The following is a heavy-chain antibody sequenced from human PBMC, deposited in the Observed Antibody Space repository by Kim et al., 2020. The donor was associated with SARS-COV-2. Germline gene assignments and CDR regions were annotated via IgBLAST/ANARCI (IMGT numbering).Heavy chain of an antibody. D-gene: IGHD5-12*01. CDR3: ARVGGYSGYDFGY. J-gene: IGHJ4*02. Sequence: SAQKFQGRVTMTRNTSTSTVYMGLSSLRSEVTAVYYCARVGGYSGYDFGYWGQGTLVTVSS. V-gene: IGHV1-46*01.